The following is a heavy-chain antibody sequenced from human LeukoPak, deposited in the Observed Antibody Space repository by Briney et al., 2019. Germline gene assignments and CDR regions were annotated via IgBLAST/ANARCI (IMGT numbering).Heavy chain of an antibody. CDR1: GGSFSGYS. Sequence: SETLSLTCAVYGGSFSGYSWGWIRQPPGKGLEWIGEINHSGSTNYNPSLKSRVTISVDTSKNQFSLKLSSVTAADTAVYYCARDTLKGDYGALFDYWGQGTLVTVSS. D-gene: IGHD4-17*01. V-gene: IGHV4-34*01. CDR3: ARDTLKGDYGALFDY. CDR2: INHSGST. J-gene: IGHJ4*02.